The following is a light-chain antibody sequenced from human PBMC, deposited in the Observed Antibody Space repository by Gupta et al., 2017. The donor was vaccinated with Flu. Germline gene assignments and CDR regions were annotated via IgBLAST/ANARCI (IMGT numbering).Light chain of an antibody. CDR3: AAWDDSLTGVV. V-gene: IGLV1-44*01. CDR2: SNN. CDR1: SSNIGSNT. J-gene: IGLJ2*01. Sequence: QSVLTQPPSASGTPGKRVTISCSGSSSNIGSNTVNWYQQLPGTAPKLLIYSNNQRPSGFPDRFSGSKSGTSASLAISGLQSEDEADYYCAAWDDSLTGVVFGGWTKLTVL.